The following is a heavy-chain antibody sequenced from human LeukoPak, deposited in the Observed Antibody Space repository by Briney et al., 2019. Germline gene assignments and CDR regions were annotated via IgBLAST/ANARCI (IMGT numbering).Heavy chain of an antibody. V-gene: IGHV3-30-3*01. CDR1: GFTFSSYA. D-gene: IGHD5-12*01. Sequence: GGSLRLSCAASGFTFSSYAMHWVRQAPGKGLEWVAVISYDGSNKYYADSVKGRFTISRDNSKNTLYLQMNSLRAEDTAVYYCARTRDGYNYNFDYWGQGTLVTVSS. CDR2: ISYDGSNK. J-gene: IGHJ4*02. CDR3: ARTRDGYNYNFDY.